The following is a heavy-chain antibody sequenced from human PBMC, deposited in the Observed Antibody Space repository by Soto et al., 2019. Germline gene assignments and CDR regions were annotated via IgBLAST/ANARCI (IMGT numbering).Heavy chain of an antibody. Sequence: PSETLSLTCAVSGGSFSGYYWSWIRQPPGKGLEWIGEINHSGSTNYNPSLKSRVTISVDTSKNQFSLKLSSVTAADTAVYYCARLHWGLGYYFDYWGQGTLVTVSS. J-gene: IGHJ4*02. CDR3: ARLHWGLGYYFDY. D-gene: IGHD7-27*01. V-gene: IGHV4-34*01. CDR1: GGSFSGYY. CDR2: INHSGST.